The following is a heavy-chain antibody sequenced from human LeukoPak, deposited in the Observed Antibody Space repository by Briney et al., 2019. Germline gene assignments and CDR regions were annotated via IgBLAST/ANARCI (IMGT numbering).Heavy chain of an antibody. D-gene: IGHD3-22*01. Sequence: GGSLRLSCAASGFTFSSYAMSWVRQAPGKGLEWVSAISGSGGSTYYADSVKGRFTISRDNSKNTLYLQMNSLRAEDTAVYYCATGMETYDGSGSYSYFQHWGQGTLVTVSS. V-gene: IGHV3-23*01. CDR2: ISGSGGST. CDR1: GFTFSSYA. J-gene: IGHJ1*01. CDR3: ATGMETYDGSGSYSYFQH.